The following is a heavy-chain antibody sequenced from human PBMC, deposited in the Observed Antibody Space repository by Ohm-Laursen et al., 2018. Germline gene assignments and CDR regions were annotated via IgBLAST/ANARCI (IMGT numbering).Heavy chain of an antibody. CDR3: AKDAIFGPIQNWFDP. CDR2: IIQDGSDT. CDR1: GFTFSSYW. Sequence: GTLSLTCAASGFTFSSYWMNWVRQAPGKGLEWVANIIQDGSDTYYVDSVKGRFTISRDNSKNTLYLQMNSLRAEDTAVYYCAKDAIFGPIQNWFDPWGQGALVTVSS. D-gene: IGHD3-3*01. V-gene: IGHV3-7*01. J-gene: IGHJ5*02.